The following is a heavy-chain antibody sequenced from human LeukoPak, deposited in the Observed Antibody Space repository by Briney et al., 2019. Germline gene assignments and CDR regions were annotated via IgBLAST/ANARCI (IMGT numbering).Heavy chain of an antibody. CDR1: GFTFSSYG. CDR2: ISYDGSNK. J-gene: IGHJ4*02. D-gene: IGHD4-17*01. Sequence: GGSLRLSCAASGFTFSSYGMQWVRQAPGKGLEWVAVISYDGSNKYYADSVKGRFTTSRDNSKNTLYLQMNSLRAEDTAVYYCARVLIGRYGDYGALDYWGQGTLVTVSS. CDR3: ARVLIGRYGDYGALDY. V-gene: IGHV3-30*03.